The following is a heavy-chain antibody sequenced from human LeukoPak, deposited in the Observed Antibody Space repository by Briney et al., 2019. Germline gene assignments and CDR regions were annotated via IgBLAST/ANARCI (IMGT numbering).Heavy chain of an antibody. CDR3: ASAHPLVDAFDI. J-gene: IGHJ3*02. CDR2: IYYSGST. V-gene: IGHV4-59*01. Sequence: SETLSLTCTVSGGSISSYYWSWIRQPPGKGLEWIGYIYYSGSTNYNPSLKSRVTISVDTSKNQFSLKLSSVTAADTAVYYCASAHPLVDAFDIWGQGTMVTVSS. D-gene: IGHD2-8*02. CDR1: GGSISSYY.